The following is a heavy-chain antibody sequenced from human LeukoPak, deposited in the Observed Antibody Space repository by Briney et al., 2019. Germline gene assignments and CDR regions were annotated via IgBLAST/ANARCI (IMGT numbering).Heavy chain of an antibody. J-gene: IGHJ4*02. CDR1: GFTFSSYE. CDR3: AREGSTYNYFDY. V-gene: IGHV3-48*03. CDR2: ISSSGSTI. Sequence: GGPVRLSCAASGFTFSSYEMNWVRQAPGKGLEWVSYISSSGSTIYYADSMKGRFTISRDNAKNSLSLQMNSLRAEDTAVYYCAREGSTYNYFDYWGQGTLVTVSS. D-gene: IGHD5/OR15-5a*01.